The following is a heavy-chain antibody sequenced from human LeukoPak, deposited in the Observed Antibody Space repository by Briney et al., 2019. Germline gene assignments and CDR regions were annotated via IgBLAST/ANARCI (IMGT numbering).Heavy chain of an antibody. J-gene: IGHJ3*02. CDR2: ISAYNGNT. D-gene: IGHD6-25*01. CDR3: ARVRIVAAAHDAFDI. V-gene: IGHV1-18*01. Sequence: ASVKVSCKASGGTFSSYAISWVRQAPGQGLEWMGWISAYNGNTNYAQKLQGRVTMTTDTSTSTAYMELRSLRSDDTAVYYCARVRIVAAAHDAFDIWGQGTMVTVSS. CDR1: GGTFSSYA.